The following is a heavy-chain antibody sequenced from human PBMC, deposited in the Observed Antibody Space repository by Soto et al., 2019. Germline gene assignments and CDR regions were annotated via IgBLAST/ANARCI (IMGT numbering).Heavy chain of an antibody. CDR3: SRGGGVGVAGSAALDM. Sequence: QLHLVQSGAVVKKPGASVTVSCSASGYPVTAYYMHWVRQAPGRGFEWMGGVNPATAAAKYTQTSWSRVARRRERSLITAFIARLAPKPAGPAVFSCSRGGGVGVAGSAALDMWGQGTLVSVSS. CDR1: GYPVTAYY. CDR2: VNPATAAA. D-gene: IGHD3-3*01. V-gene: IGHV1-2*01. J-gene: IGHJ3*02.